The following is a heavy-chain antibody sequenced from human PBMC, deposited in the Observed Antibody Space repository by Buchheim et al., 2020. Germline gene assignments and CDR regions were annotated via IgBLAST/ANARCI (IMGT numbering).Heavy chain of an antibody. V-gene: IGHV1-18*01. J-gene: IGHJ4*01. CDR2: ISAFDERT. D-gene: IGHD3-9*01. CDR1: GYMFTRFG. Sequence: QVQLVQSGGEMKRPGAAVKISCKTSGYMFTRFGISWVRQGPGQGLEWLGWISAFDERTSYAQRVQARVTLTIDSRTDTAYMELRRLTLNDTAIYYCARDVARYYESEGYPARGPWGQGT. CDR3: ARDVARYYESEGYPARGP.